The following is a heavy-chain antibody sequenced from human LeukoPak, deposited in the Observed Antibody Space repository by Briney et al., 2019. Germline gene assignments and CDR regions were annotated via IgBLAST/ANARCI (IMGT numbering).Heavy chain of an antibody. V-gene: IGHV3-21*01. CDR2: IGSTGTDR. CDR3: ATETIGRHYDY. CDR1: GFSSSSYA. D-gene: IGHD1-14*01. J-gene: IGHJ4*02. Sequence: GGSLRLSCAASGFSSSSYAMSWVRQAPGKGLEWVSSIGSTGTDRYYADSVKGRFTISRDNAKNSLYLQMNSLRAEDTAVYYCATETIGRHYDYWGQGTLLTVSS.